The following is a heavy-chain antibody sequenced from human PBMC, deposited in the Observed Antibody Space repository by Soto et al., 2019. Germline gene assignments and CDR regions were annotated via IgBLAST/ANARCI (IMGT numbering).Heavy chain of an antibody. V-gene: IGHV4-30-2*01. Sequence: QLQLQESGSGLVKPSQTLSLTCAVSGGSISSGGYSWSWIRQPPGKGLEWIGYIYHSGSTYYNPSLKSRVTIXADXSXNQFSLKLSSVTAADTAVYYCARVSTVVTPGRAFDIWGQGTMVTVSS. J-gene: IGHJ3*02. D-gene: IGHD4-17*01. CDR3: ARVSTVVTPGRAFDI. CDR1: GGSISSGGYS. CDR2: IYHSGST.